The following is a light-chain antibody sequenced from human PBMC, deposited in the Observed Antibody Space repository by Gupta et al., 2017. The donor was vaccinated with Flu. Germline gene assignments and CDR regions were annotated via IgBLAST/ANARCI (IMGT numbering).Light chain of an antibody. CDR3: QQRSFRPPFKWT. Sequence: ESLLTQSPDTLSLRPGERATLSSRASQGVDTPFLCFQQTPGHPPRPLMPDVSNRARRAPARFSGSGSVTNFTLTTTGLAHEDFGIYYCQQRSFRPPFKWTFGQGTKVEIK. V-gene: IGKV3-11*01. CDR2: DVS. CDR1: QGVDTP. J-gene: IGKJ1*01.